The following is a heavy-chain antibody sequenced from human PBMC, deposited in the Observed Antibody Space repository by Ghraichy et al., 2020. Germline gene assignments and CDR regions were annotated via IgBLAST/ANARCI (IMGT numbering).Heavy chain of an antibody. CDR1: GGSFSGYY. J-gene: IGHJ4*02. Sequence: SETLSLTCAVYGGSFSGYYWSWIRQPPGKGLEWIGEINHSGSTNYNPSLKSRVTISVDTSKNQFSLKLSSVTAADTAVYYCARGAEWLRLRRYFDYWGQGTLVTVSS. V-gene: IGHV4-34*01. CDR3: ARGAEWLRLRRYFDY. D-gene: IGHD5-12*01. CDR2: INHSGST.